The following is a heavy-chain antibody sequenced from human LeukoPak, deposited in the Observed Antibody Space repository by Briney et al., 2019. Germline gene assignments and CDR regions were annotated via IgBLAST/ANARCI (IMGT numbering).Heavy chain of an antibody. V-gene: IGHV1-2*02. J-gene: IGHJ5*02. CDR1: GYTLTSYY. D-gene: IGHD3-3*01. CDR3: ARDSITIFGVPGGWFDP. CDR2: INLNGGGT. Sequence: ASVKVSCKASGYTLTSYYLHWVRQAPGQGLEWLGWINLNGGGTLSAQKFQGRVTMTRDASISTAYMELSGLRSDDTAVYYCARDSITIFGVPGGWFDPWGQGTLVTVSS.